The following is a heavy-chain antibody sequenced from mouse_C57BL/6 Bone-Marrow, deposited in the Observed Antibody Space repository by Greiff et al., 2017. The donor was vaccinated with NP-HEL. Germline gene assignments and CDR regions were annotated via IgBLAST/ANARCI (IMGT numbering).Heavy chain of an antibody. D-gene: IGHD1-1*01. CDR3: TREGHYYGSSYGYFDY. Sequence: EVQVVESGTVLARPGASVKMSCKTSGYTFTSYWMHWVKQRPGQGLEWIGAIYPGNSDTSYNQKFKGKAKLTAVTSASTAYMELSSLTNEDSAVYYCTREGHYYGSSYGYFDYWGQGTTLTVSS. CDR2: IYPGNSDT. J-gene: IGHJ2*01. V-gene: IGHV1-5*01. CDR1: GYTFTSYW.